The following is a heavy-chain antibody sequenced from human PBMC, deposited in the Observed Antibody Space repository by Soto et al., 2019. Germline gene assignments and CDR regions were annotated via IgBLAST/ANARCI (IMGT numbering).Heavy chain of an antibody. CDR2: ISYDGSNK. J-gene: IGHJ6*02. CDR3: AREEEYYGSGRGHGMDV. D-gene: IGHD3-10*01. CDR1: VFTFSSYA. Sequence: GGSLRLSCASSVFTFSSYAMHWVRQAPGKGLEWVAVISYDGSNKYYADSVKGRFTISRDNSKNTLHLQMNSLRAEDTAVYYCAREEEYYGSGRGHGMDVWGQGTTVTVSS. V-gene: IGHV3-30-3*01.